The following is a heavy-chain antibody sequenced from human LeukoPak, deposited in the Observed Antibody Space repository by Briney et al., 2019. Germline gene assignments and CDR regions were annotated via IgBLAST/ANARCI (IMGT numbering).Heavy chain of an antibody. CDR3: AIVGSVSLDP. Sequence: SETLSLTCTVSGGSTSTYYSSWIRHPPGEGLGWIGYNSYSGDTNYNPSLKSRVTLPVATSKNHSSLNLTSVDSADTAHFYFAIVGSVSLDPWGGGTLVGVS. V-gene: IGHV4-59*12. CDR2: NSYSGDT. D-gene: IGHD3-10*01. CDR1: GGSTSTYY. J-gene: IGHJ5*02.